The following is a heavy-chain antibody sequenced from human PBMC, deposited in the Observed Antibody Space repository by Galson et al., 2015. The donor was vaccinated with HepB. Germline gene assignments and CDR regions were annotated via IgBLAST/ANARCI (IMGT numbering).Heavy chain of an antibody. Sequence: SVKVSCKASGGTFSSYAISWVRQAPGQGLEWMGGIIPIFGTANYAQKFQGRVTITADESTSTAYMELSSLRSEDTAVYYCARGEVPAAVRYYYYGMDVWGQGTTVTVSS. D-gene: IGHD2-2*01. CDR2: IIPIFGTA. CDR3: ARGEVPAAVRYYYYGMDV. CDR1: GGTFSSYA. J-gene: IGHJ6*02. V-gene: IGHV1-69*13.